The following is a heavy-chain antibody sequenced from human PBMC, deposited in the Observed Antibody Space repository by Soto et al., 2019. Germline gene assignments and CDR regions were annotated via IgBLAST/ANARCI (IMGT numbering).Heavy chain of an antibody. CDR1: GDTFTDYY. CDR2: VNPSGGHT. D-gene: IGHD2-21*02. CDR3: ARGGHVVVVTAALDY. Sequence: QVQLVQSGAEVKKPGASVKVSCKASGDTFTDYYIHWVRQAPGQGLEWMGTVNPSGGHTTYAQHCLGRMTMTRDTATSTRYRELTSLASEDTAVYYCARGGHVVVVTAALDYWGQGTLVTVSS. V-gene: IGHV1-46*01. J-gene: IGHJ4*02.